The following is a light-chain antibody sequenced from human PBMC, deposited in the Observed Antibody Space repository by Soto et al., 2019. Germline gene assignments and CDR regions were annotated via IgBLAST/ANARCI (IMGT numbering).Light chain of an antibody. Sequence: DIQMTQSPSSLSASVGDRVTITCQASQDIRNYLNWYQQKPGKAPNLLIYDASNLRAGVPSRFSGSGSGTEFTFTISSLQPEDIATYYCQHYDHLPPLSFGGGTQVEIK. V-gene: IGKV1-33*01. J-gene: IGKJ4*01. CDR1: QDIRNY. CDR3: QHYDHLPPLS. CDR2: DAS.